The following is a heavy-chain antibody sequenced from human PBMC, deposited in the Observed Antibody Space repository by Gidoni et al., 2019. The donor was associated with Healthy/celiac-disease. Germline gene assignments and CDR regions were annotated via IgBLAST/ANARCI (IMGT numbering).Heavy chain of an antibody. D-gene: IGHD6-19*01. CDR3: AKDLGLAVAGFSYFDY. CDR2: ISGSGGST. CDR1: GFTFSSYA. J-gene: IGHJ4*02. V-gene: IGHV3-23*01. Sequence: EVQLLESGGGLVQPGGSLRLSCAASGFTFSSYAMSWVRQAPGKGLEWVSAISGSGGSTYYADSVKGRFTISRDNSKNMLYLQMNSLRAEDTAVYYCAKDLGLAVAGFSYFDYWGQGTLVTVSS.